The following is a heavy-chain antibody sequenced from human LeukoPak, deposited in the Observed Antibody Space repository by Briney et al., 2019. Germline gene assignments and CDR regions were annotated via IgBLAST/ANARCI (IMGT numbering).Heavy chain of an antibody. CDR2: IYYSGNT. J-gene: IGHJ2*01. V-gene: IGHV4-31*03. CDR1: GGSISSGYY. CDR3: ARDRVHAAAGPHYWYFDL. D-gene: IGHD6-13*01. Sequence: SQTLSLTCTLSGGSISSGYYWSWLRQSPGKGLEWIAYIYYSGNTFYNPSLKSRLTISVDTSKNQFSLKPSSVTAADTTVYYCARDRVHAAAGPHYWYFDLWGRGTLVTVSS.